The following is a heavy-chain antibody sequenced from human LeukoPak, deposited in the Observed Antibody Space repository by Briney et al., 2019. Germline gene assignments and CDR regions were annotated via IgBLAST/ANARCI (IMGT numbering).Heavy chain of an antibody. CDR1: GGSVSSGSYY. D-gene: IGHD3-3*01. V-gene: IGHV4-61*01. J-gene: IGHJ3*02. CDR3: ARDYDFWSGNDAFDI. Sequence: SETLSLTCTVSGGSVSSGSYYWSWIRQPPGKGLEWIGYIYYSGSTNYNPSLKSRVTISVDTSKNQFSLKLSSVTAADTAVYYCARDYDFWSGNDAFDIWGQGTMVTVSS. CDR2: IYYSGST.